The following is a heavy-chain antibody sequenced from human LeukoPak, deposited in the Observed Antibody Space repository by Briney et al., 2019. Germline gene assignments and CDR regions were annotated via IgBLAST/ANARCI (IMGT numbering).Heavy chain of an antibody. V-gene: IGHV3-30-3*01. CDR2: ILYDGSNK. Sequence: PGGSLRLSCAASGFTFSRYAMHWVRQAPGKGLECVAVILYDGSNKYYADSVEGRFTISRDNSKNTVYLQMNSLRAEDTAVYYCARGGLHYYDSSGFDYWGQGTLVTVSS. CDR1: GFTFSRYA. D-gene: IGHD3-22*01. CDR3: ARGGLHYYDSSGFDY. J-gene: IGHJ4*02.